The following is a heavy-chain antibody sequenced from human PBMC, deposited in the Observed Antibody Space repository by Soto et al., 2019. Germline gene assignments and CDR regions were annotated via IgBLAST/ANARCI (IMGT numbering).Heavy chain of an antibody. V-gene: IGHV4-31*03. CDR2: IYYSGST. J-gene: IGHJ5*02. D-gene: IGHD1-26*01. CDR1: GGSISSGGYY. CDR3: ARDKSLHNWVDP. Sequence: SETLSLTCTVSGGSISSGGYYWSWIRQHPGKGLEWIGYIYYSGSTYYNPSLKSRVTISVDTSKNQFSLKLSSVNAADTAVYYCARDKSLHNWVDPWGQGTLVTVSS.